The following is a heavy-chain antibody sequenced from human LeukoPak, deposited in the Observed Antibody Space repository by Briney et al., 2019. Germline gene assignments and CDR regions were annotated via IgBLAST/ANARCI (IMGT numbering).Heavy chain of an antibody. V-gene: IGHV3-23*01. CDR1: GFTFSSYA. CDR3: AKDMDYYDMSGYFLYFDY. CDR2: ISCSGGST. J-gene: IGHJ4*02. D-gene: IGHD3-22*01. Sequence: PGRSLRLPCAASGFTFSSYAMSWVRQAPGKGLEWVSAISCSGGSTYYADSVKGRFTISRDNSKNKLSRQMNSLRAEDTAVYYCAKDMDYYDMSGYFLYFDYWGQGTLVTVSS.